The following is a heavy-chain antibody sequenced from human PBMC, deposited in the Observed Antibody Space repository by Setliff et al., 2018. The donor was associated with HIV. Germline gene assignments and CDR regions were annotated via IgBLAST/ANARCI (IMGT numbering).Heavy chain of an antibody. CDR2: VYSNGGT. J-gene: IGHJ4*02. CDR3: ASLTDYGGDSGSH. D-gene: IGHD4-17*01. Sequence: PSETLSLTCTVSGGSISSHYWSWIRQAPGKGLEYIGYVYSNGGTNYNPSLKSRVGISVDTSKNQFSLRLSSVTAADTAVYYCASLTDYGGDSGSHWGQGTLVTVSS. V-gene: IGHV4-59*11. CDR1: GGSISSHY.